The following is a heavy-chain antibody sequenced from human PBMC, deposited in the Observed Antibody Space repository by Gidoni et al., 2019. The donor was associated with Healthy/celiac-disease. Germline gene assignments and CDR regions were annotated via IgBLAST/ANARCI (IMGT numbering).Heavy chain of an antibody. V-gene: IGHV4-39*01. CDR2: IYYRGST. Sequence: QLQLQESGPGLVKPSETLSLTCTVSGGSISSSNSYWGWIRQPPGKGLEWIGTIYYRGSTYYNPSLKSRVTISVDTSKNRFSLKLTSVTAADTAVYYCARPGCRSTSCPENWFDPWGQGSLVTVSS. D-gene: IGHD2-2*01. CDR1: GGSISSSNSY. J-gene: IGHJ5*02. CDR3: ARPGCRSTSCPENWFDP.